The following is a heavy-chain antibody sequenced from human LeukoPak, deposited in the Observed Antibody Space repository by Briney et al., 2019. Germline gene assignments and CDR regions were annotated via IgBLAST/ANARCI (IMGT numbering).Heavy chain of an antibody. Sequence: PSETLSLTCTVSGGSISSYYWSWIRQPPGKGLEWIGYIYYSGSTNYNPSLKSRVTISVDTSKNQFSLKLSSVTAADTAVYYCARVSSGWGDAFDIWGQGTMVTVSS. CDR3: ARVSSGWGDAFDI. D-gene: IGHD6-19*01. J-gene: IGHJ3*02. CDR1: GGSISSYY. V-gene: IGHV4-59*01. CDR2: IYYSGST.